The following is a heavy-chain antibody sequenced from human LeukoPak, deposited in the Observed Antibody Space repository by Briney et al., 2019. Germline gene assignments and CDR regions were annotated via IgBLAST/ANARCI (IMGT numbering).Heavy chain of an antibody. CDR1: GFTFSSYW. CDR3: AKWSSRTPHYYGSGSYRDY. CDR2: IKQDGSEK. V-gene: IGHV3-7*03. Sequence: GGSLRLSCAASGFTFSSYWMSWVRQAPGKGLEWVANIKQDGSEKYYVDSVKGRFTISRDNAKNSLYLQMNSLRAEDTAVYYCAKWSSRTPHYYGSGSYRDYWGQGTLVTVSS. J-gene: IGHJ4*02. D-gene: IGHD3-10*01.